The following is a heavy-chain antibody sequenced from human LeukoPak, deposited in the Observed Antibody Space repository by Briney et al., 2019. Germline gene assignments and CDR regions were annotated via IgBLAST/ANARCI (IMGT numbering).Heavy chain of an antibody. CDR2: FDPEDGET. V-gene: IGHV1-24*01. Sequence: ASVKVSCKVSGDTLTELSMHWVRHARGKGLEWMGGFDPEDGETVYAQKFQGRVPMTEDTSTGTAFMELSSLRSEDTVVYYCATGNYYDKSSYYPSGYWGQGTLVTVSS. J-gene: IGHJ4*02. D-gene: IGHD3-22*01. CDR1: GDTLTELS. CDR3: ATGNYYDKSSYYPSGY.